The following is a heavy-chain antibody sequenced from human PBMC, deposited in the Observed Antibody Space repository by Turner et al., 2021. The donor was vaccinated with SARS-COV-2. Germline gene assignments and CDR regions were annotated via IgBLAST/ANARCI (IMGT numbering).Heavy chain of an antibody. Sequence: QLQLQESGPGLVKPSETLSLTCTVSGGSISSSSYYWGWIRQPPGKGLEWIGSIYYSGSTYYNPALKSRVTISVDTSKNQFYLKLSSVTAADTAVYYCARLDYGSSGYYSSGFDYWGQGTLVSVSS. V-gene: IGHV4-39*01. D-gene: IGHD3-22*01. CDR3: ARLDYGSSGYYSSGFDY. J-gene: IGHJ4*02. CDR2: IYYSGST. CDR1: GGSISSSSYY.